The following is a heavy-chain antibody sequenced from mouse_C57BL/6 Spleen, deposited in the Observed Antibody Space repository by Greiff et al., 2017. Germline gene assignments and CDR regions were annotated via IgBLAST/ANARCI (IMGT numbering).Heavy chain of an antibody. CDR2: IYPGDGDT. J-gene: IGHJ3*01. D-gene: IGHD1-1*01. V-gene: IGHV1-80*01. Sequence: QVQLQQSGAELVKPGASVKISCKASGYAFSSYWMNWVKQRPGKGLEWIGQIYPGDGDTNYNGKFKGKATLTADKSYSTAYMQISSLTSEDSAVYFCANYYGSQPWFAYWGQGTLVTVSA. CDR3: ANYYGSQPWFAY. CDR1: GYAFSSYW.